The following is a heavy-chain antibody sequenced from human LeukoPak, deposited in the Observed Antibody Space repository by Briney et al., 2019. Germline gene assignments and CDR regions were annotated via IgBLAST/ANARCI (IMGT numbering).Heavy chain of an antibody. CDR1: GFTFSSYW. D-gene: IGHD3-9*01. CDR2: IKQDGSEK. Sequence: QTGGSLRLSCAASGFTFSSYWMTWVRQAPGKGLEWVANIKQDGSEKYYVDSVKGRFTISRDNAKNSLYLQMNSLRAEDTAVYYCASGTSLLTGSQSWDYWGQGTLVTVSS. V-gene: IGHV3-7*01. CDR3: ASGTSLLTGSQSWDY. J-gene: IGHJ4*02.